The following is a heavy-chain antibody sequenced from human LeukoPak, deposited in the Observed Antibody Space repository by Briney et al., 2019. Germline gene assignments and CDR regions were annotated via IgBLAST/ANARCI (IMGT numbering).Heavy chain of an antibody. CDR1: GYTFTSYD. Sequence: ASVTVSCKASGYTFTSYDINWVRQATGQGLEWMGWMNPNSGNTGYAQKFQGRVTMTRNTSISTAYMELSSLRSEDTAVYYCARYVGYDILAYMDVWGKGTTVTVSS. J-gene: IGHJ6*03. CDR3: ARYVGYDILAYMDV. CDR2: MNPNSGNT. D-gene: IGHD3-9*01. V-gene: IGHV1-8*01.